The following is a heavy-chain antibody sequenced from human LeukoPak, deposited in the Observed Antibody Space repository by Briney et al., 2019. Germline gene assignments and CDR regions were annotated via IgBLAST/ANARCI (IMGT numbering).Heavy chain of an antibody. V-gene: IGHV1-18*01. CDR1: GYTFTSYG. CDR3: ARATYYYDSRTRHFDY. Sequence: ASVKVSCKASGYTFTSYGISWVRQAPGQGLEWMGWISAYNGNTNYAQKLQGRVTMTTDTSTSTAYMELRSLRSDDTAVYYCARATYYYDSRTRHFDYWGQGTPVTVSS. D-gene: IGHD3-22*01. J-gene: IGHJ4*02. CDR2: ISAYNGNT.